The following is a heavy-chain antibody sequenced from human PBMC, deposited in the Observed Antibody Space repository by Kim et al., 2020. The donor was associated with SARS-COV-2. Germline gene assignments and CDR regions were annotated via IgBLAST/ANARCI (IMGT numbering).Heavy chain of an antibody. Sequence: QKFQGRVTMTEDTSTDTAYMELSSLRSEDTAVYYCATSLWFGEGPFYFDYWGQGTLVTVSS. V-gene: IGHV1-24*01. J-gene: IGHJ4*02. D-gene: IGHD3-10*01. CDR3: ATSLWFGEGPFYFDY.